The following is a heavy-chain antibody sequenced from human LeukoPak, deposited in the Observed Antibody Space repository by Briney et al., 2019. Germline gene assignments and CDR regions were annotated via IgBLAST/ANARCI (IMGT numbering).Heavy chain of an antibody. CDR3: ARDPRDGYGHFDY. D-gene: IGHD5-24*01. CDR1: GFTFSGNR. J-gene: IGHJ4*02. CDR2: IYSDGDT. Sequence: GGSLRLSCVVSGFTFSGNRMNWVRQAPGKGLEWVSVIYSDGDTYYADSVKGRFTISRDSSRNTLSLQMNSLKPEDTAVYYCARDPRDGYGHFDYWGQGTLVTVSS. V-gene: IGHV3-66*02.